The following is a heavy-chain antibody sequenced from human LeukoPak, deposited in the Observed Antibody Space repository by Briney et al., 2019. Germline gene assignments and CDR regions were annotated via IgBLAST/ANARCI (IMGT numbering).Heavy chain of an antibody. J-gene: IGHJ3*02. CDR1: GGSISSYY. CDR2: IYTSGST. D-gene: IGHD3-22*01. CDR3: ASSLMIVPNAFDI. Sequence: SETLSLTCIVSGGSISSYYWSWIRQPAGKGLEWIGRIYTSGSTNYNPSLKSRVTMSVDTSKNQFSLKLSSVTAADTAVYYCASSLMIVPNAFDIWGQGTMVTVSS. V-gene: IGHV4-4*07.